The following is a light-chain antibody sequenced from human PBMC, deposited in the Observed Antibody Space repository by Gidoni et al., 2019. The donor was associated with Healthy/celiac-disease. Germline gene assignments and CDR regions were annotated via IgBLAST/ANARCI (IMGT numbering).Light chain of an antibody. CDR2: GKN. V-gene: IGLV3-19*01. CDR3: NSRDSSGNPYV. Sequence: SAVSVALGQTVRITCQGDSLRIYYASWYQQKPGQAPVLVIYGKNNRTSGIPDRFSGSSSGNTASLTITGAQAEEEADYYCNSRDSSGNPYVFGTGTKVTVL. CDR1: SLRIYY. J-gene: IGLJ1*01.